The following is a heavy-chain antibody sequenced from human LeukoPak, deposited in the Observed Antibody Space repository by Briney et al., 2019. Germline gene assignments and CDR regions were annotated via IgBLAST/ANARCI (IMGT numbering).Heavy chain of an antibody. D-gene: IGHD6-19*01. CDR2: IYHSGST. CDR1: GYSISSGYY. V-gene: IGHV4-38-2*02. CDR3: ATLYSSGWYGGGDYFDY. J-gene: IGHJ4*02. Sequence: SETLSLTCTVSGYSISSGYYWGWIRQPPGNGLEWIGSIYHSGSTYYTPSLKSRVTISVDTSKNQFSLKLSSVTAADTAVYYCATLYSSGWYGGGDYFDYWGQGTLVTVSS.